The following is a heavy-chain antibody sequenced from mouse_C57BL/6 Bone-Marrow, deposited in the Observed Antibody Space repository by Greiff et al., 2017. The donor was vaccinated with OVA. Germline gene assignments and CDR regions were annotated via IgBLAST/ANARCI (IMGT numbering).Heavy chain of an antibody. CDR1: GFTFSSYG. D-gene: IGHD1-1*01. V-gene: IGHV5-6*01. CDR3: ARHGGYGSRNAMDY. Sequence: EVQVVESGGDLVKPGGSLKLSCAASGFTFSSYGMSWVRQTPDKRLEWVATISSGGSYTYSPDSVKGRFTISRDNAKNTLYLQMSSLKSEDTAMYYCARHGGYGSRNAMDYWGQGPSVTVSS. CDR2: ISSGGSYT. J-gene: IGHJ4*01.